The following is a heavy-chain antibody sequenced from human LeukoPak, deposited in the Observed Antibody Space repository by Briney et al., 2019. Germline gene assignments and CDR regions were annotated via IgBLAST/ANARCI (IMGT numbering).Heavy chain of an antibody. D-gene: IGHD3-22*01. CDR3: ASNYDSSGYYATFDY. CDR1: GGSFSGYY. Sequence: SETLSLTCAVYGGSFSGYYWSWIRQHPGKGLEWIGYIYYSGSTYYNPSLKSRVTISVDTSKNQFSLKLSSVTAADTAVYYCASNYDSSGYYATFDYWGQGTLVTVSS. J-gene: IGHJ4*02. CDR2: IYYSGST. V-gene: IGHV4-31*11.